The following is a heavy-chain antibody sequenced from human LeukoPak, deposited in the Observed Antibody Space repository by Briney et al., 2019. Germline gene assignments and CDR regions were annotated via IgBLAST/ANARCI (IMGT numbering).Heavy chain of an antibody. CDR2: IYYSGST. CDR3: ARETITMVRGVFDP. Sequence: SETLSLTCTVSGGSISSYYWSWIRQPPGKGLEWIGYIYYSGSTNYNPSLKSRVTISVDTSKNQFSLKLSSVTAADTAVYYCARETITMVRGVFDPWGQGTLVTVSS. D-gene: IGHD3-10*01. CDR1: GGSISSYY. V-gene: IGHV4-59*01. J-gene: IGHJ5*02.